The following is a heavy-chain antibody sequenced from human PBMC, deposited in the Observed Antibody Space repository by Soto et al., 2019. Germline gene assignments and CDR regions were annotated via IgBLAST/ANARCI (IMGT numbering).Heavy chain of an antibody. V-gene: IGHV3-30*18. J-gene: IGHJ6*02. CDR1: GVTVISYY. CDR2: ISYDGSNK. CDR3: AKDRHGDYETYYYYGMDV. D-gene: IGHD4-17*01. Sequence: GGSLRLSCAASGVTVISYYMHWVRQAPGKGLEWVAVISYDGSNKYYADSVKGRFTISRDNSKNTLYLQMNSLRAEDTAVYYCAKDRHGDYETYYYYGMDVWGQGTTVTVSS.